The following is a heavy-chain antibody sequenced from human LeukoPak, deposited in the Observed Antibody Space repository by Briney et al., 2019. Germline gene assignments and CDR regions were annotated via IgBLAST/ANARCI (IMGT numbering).Heavy chain of an antibody. J-gene: IGHJ4*02. Sequence: PSETLSLTCAVYGGSFSGYYWSWIRQPPGKGLEWIGEINHSGSTNYNPSLKSRVTISVDTSKNQFSLKLSSVTAADTAMYYCARVAGYSLHFDYWGQGTLVTVSS. V-gene: IGHV4-34*01. CDR1: GGSFSGYY. CDR2: INHSGST. CDR3: ARVAGYSLHFDY. D-gene: IGHD5-24*01.